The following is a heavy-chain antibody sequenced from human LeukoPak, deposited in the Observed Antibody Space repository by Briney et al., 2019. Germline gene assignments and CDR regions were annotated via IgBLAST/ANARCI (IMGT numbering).Heavy chain of an antibody. D-gene: IGHD5-12*01. CDR2: IGTAGDT. J-gene: IGHJ5*02. CDR3: ARGCVDIVATLTPLESWFDP. CDR1: GFTFSSYD. Sequence: GGSLRLSCAASGFTFSSYDMHWVRQATGKGLEWVSAIGTAGDTYYPGSVKGRFTISRENAKNSLYLQMNSLRAGDTAVYYCARGCVDIVATLTPLESWFDPWGQGTLVTVSS. V-gene: IGHV3-13*01.